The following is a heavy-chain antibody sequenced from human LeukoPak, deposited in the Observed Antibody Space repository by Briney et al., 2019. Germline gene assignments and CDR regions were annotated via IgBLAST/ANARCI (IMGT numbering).Heavy chain of an antibody. CDR3: ARGGVWYSSSWYADY. CDR1: GYSISSGYF. V-gene: IGHV4-38-2*02. D-gene: IGHD6-13*01. Sequence: SETLSLSCIVSGYSISSGYFWGWIRQPPGKGLEWIGNIHHSGSTYNNPSLKSRVTISVDTSKNQFSLKLSSVTAADTAVYYCARGGVWYSSSWYADYWGQGTLVTVSS. J-gene: IGHJ4*02. CDR2: IHHSGST.